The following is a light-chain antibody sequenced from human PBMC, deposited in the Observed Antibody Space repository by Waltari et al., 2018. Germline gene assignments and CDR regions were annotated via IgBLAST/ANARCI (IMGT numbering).Light chain of an antibody. J-gene: IGKJ5*01. CDR1: QSLQHRNGYNY. CDR3: MQSLQNSVT. V-gene: IGKV2-28*01. CDR2: FAS. Sequence: DILMTQSPVSLSVTPGEPASISCTSSQSLQHRNGYNYLDWYLQKPGLSPQLLIYFASYRASWVPDRFSGSGSVTDFTLRISRVEAEDAGVYYCMQSLQNSVTFGQGTRLEIK.